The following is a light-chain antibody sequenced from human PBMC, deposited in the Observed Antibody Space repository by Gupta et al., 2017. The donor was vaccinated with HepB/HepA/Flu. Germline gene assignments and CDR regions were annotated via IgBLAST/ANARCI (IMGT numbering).Light chain of an antibody. CDR2: AAS. J-gene: IGKJ4*01. CDR1: QSIRSY. Sequence: DIQMTQSPSSLSASVGDRVTITCRASQSIRSYLNWYQQKPGKAPKLLIYAASSLQSGVPSSFSGSGSGTDFTLTISSLQPEDFATYYCQQTYSTPNTFGGGTKVEIK. CDR3: QQTYSTPNT. V-gene: IGKV1-39*01.